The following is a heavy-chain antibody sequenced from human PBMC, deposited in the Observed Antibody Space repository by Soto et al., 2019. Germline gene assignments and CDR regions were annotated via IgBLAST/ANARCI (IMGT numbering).Heavy chain of an antibody. D-gene: IGHD4-17*01. J-gene: IGHJ3*02. V-gene: IGHV1-18*01. CDR2: ISAYNGNT. CDR3: ASVTTGAFDI. CDR1: GYTFPSYG. Sequence: QVQLVQSGAEVKKPGASVKVSCKASGYTFPSYGISWVRQAPGQGLEWMGWISAYNGNTNYAQKLQGRVTMTTDTSTSTAYMELRSRSSDDPDVYYCASVTTGAFDIWGQGTMVTVSS.